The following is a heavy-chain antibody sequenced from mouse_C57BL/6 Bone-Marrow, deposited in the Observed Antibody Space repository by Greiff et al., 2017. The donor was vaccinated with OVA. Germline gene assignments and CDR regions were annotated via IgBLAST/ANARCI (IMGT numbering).Heavy chain of an antibody. CDR3: ARALYYDYDEGYYAMDY. CDR1: GFTFSDYY. D-gene: IGHD2-4*01. V-gene: IGHV5-16*01. Sequence: EVKLMESEGGLVQPGSSMKLSCTASGFTFSDYYMAWVRQVPEKGLEWVANINYDGSSTYYLDSLKSRFIISRDNAENILYLQMSSLKSEDTATYYCARALYYDYDEGYYAMDYWGQGTSVTVSS. J-gene: IGHJ4*01. CDR2: INYDGSST.